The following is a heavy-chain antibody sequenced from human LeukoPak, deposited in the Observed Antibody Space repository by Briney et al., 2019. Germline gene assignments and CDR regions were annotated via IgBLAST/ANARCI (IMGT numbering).Heavy chain of an antibody. V-gene: IGHV1-2*02. Sequence: ASVKVSCTASGYSFTGYYIHWVRQAPGQGLEWMGWINPNSGGTNYAQKFRGRVTMTRDTSMSTAFLELSSLRSDDTAVYHCARGVTNGDYGRMFDPWGQGTLVTVSS. CDR3: ARGVTNGDYGRMFDP. CDR1: GYSFTGYY. CDR2: INPNSGGT. D-gene: IGHD4-17*01. J-gene: IGHJ5*02.